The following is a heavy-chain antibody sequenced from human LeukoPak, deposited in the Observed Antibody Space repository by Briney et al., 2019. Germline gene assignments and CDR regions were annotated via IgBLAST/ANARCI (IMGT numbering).Heavy chain of an antibody. V-gene: IGHV4-39*01. CDR2: IYYSGST. D-gene: IGHD6-19*01. CDR1: GGSISSSSYY. CDR3: ARGIAVGQNWFDP. Sequence: SETLSLTCTVSGGSISSSSYYWGWIRQPPGKGLEWIGSIYYSGSTYSNPSLQSRVTISVDTSKNQFSLKLNSVTAADTAVYYCARGIAVGQNWFDPWGQGTLVTVSS. J-gene: IGHJ5*02.